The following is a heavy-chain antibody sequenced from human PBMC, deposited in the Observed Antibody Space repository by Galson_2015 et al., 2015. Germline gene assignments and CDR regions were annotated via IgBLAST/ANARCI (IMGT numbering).Heavy chain of an antibody. Sequence: SLRLSCAASGFTFSTYWMHWVRQTPGEGLVWVSRINGDGSSTAYADSVKGRFTISRDSAKNTPHLQMNRLRAEDTAVYFCVRGYSGTYRADYWGQGTLVTVSS. J-gene: IGHJ4*02. D-gene: IGHD1-26*01. V-gene: IGHV3-74*01. CDR1: GFTFSTYW. CDR3: VRGYSGTYRADY. CDR2: INGDGSST.